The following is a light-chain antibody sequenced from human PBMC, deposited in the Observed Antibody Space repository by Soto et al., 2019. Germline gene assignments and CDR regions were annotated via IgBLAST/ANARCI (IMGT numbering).Light chain of an antibody. J-gene: IGKJ2*01. CDR1: QSVGSH. CDR3: QQYNNWPPYT. Sequence: EIVMTQSPATLSVSPGERATLSCRASQSVGSHLAWFQQRPDQAPRLLIYAASTRATGIPARFSGSGSGTEFTLTISSLQSEDFAVYYCQQYNNWPPYTFGQGTKLEIK. CDR2: AAS. V-gene: IGKV3-15*01.